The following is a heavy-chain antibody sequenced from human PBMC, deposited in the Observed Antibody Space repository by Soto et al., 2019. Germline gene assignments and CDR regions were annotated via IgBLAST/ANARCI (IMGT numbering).Heavy chain of an antibody. Sequence: EVQLLESGGGLVQPGGSLRLSCAASGFTFSSYAMSWVRQAPGKGLEWVSAISGSGGSTYYADSVKGRFTISRDNSKNTLYLQMNRLRAEDTAVDYCAKVPAAMSYYYYGMDVWGQGTTVTVSS. CDR2: ISGSGGST. CDR3: AKVPAAMSYYYYGMDV. V-gene: IGHV3-23*01. CDR1: GFTFSSYA. J-gene: IGHJ6*02. D-gene: IGHD2-2*01.